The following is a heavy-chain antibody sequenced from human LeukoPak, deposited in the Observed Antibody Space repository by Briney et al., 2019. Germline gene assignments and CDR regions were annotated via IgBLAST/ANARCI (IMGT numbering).Heavy chain of an antibody. J-gene: IGHJ4*02. CDR2: IYNSGST. CDR3: ARTIYSGYDY. CDR1: GGSISSGSYY. V-gene: IGHV4-61*09. Sequence: PSETLSLTCTVSGGSISSGSYYWSWIRQPAGKELEWIGHIYNSGSTNYNPSLKSRVTISVDTSKNQCSLKQSYVTAADTAVYYCARTIYSGYDYWGQGTLVTVSS. D-gene: IGHD5-12*01.